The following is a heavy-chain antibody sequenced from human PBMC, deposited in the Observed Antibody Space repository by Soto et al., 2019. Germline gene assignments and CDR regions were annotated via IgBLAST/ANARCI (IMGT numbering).Heavy chain of an antibody. D-gene: IGHD2-2*01. J-gene: IGHJ3*02. CDR2: INAGKGNT. V-gene: IGHV1-3*01. Sequence: QVQLVQSGAELKKPGASVKVSCKASGYTFTSYAMHWVRQAPGQRLEWMGWINAGKGNTKYSQKFQGRVTITRDTSARTAYVELRSLRSEATSVYYCARAGYCSSTSCSDAFDIWGQGTMVTVSS. CDR1: GYTFTSYA. CDR3: ARAGYCSSTSCSDAFDI.